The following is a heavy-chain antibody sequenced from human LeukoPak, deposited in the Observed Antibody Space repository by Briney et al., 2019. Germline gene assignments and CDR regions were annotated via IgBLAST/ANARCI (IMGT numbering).Heavy chain of an antibody. Sequence: AETLSLTCSVSDGSINSYYWNWIRRPPGKGLEWIGYIYYNGNTNYSPSLKSRVTMSVDTSKNLFSLKVSSVTAADTAVYYCARGRSNYYGMDVWGQGTTVTVSS. D-gene: IGHD1-26*01. CDR3: ARGRSNYYGMDV. CDR1: DGSINSYY. V-gene: IGHV4-59*01. CDR2: IYYNGNT. J-gene: IGHJ6*02.